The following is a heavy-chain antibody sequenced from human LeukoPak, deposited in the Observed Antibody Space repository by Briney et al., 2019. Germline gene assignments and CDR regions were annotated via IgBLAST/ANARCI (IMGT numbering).Heavy chain of an antibody. D-gene: IGHD3-9*01. Sequence: PSETLSLTCTVPGGSISIYYWSWLRQPPGKGLEWIGDIYYSGSTNYNPSLKSRVTISVDTSKNQFSLKLSSVTAADTAVYYCARGVSDWDWYFDLWGRGTLVTVSS. CDR3: ARGVSDWDWYFDL. V-gene: IGHV4-59*01. CDR1: GGSISIYY. J-gene: IGHJ2*01. CDR2: IYYSGST.